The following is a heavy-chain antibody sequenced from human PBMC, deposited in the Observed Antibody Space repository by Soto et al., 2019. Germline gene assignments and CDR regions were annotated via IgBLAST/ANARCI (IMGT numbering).Heavy chain of an antibody. Sequence: QVQLVQSGAEVKKPGASVKVSCKTFGYTFAAYYIHWIRQAPGQGLEWMGWINPTSGGTVYAQNFQDRVTMTRDTSISTAYMELRRLNSDDTAVYYCARDPDYGDYWGYFFDSWGQGTPVTVSS. V-gene: IGHV1-2*02. CDR1: GYTFAAYY. J-gene: IGHJ4*02. CDR2: INPTSGGT. CDR3: ARDPDYGDYWGYFFDS. D-gene: IGHD4-17*01.